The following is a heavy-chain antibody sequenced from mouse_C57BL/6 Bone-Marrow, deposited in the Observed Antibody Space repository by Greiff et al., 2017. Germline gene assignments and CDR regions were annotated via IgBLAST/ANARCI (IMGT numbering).Heavy chain of an antibody. Sequence: QVQLQQSGAELARPGASVKLSCKASGYTFTSYGISWVKQRTGQGLEWIGEIYPRSGNTYYNEKFKGKATLTADKSSSTAYMELRSLTSEDSAVXFCARECGVVITTVVGHWYGDVWGTGTTVTVAS. V-gene: IGHV1-81*01. J-gene: IGHJ1*03. CDR3: ARECGVVITTVVGHWYGDV. CDR2: IYPRSGNT. CDR1: GYTFTSYG. D-gene: IGHD1-1*01.